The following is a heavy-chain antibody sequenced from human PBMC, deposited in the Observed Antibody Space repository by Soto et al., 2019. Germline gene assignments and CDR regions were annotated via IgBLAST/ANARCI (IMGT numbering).Heavy chain of an antibody. CDR2: ISDGATDA. D-gene: IGHD1-1*01. CDR1: GFTFSDYY. CDR3: VRESSGPFGTTAFGTTGFDF. J-gene: IGHJ5*01. V-gene: IGHV3-11*05. Sequence: QVQLVESGGGSVKPGGSLRLSCAASGFTFSDYYMSWIRQAPGKGLEWLSYISDGATDAGYADSVEGRFTISRDNAKNSLYLQMDILRVEDTAVYYCVRESSGPFGTTAFGTTGFDFWGQGTLVTVSS.